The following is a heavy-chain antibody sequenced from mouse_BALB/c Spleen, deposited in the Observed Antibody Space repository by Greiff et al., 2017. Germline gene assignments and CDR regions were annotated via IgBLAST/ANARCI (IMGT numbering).Heavy chain of an antibody. J-gene: IGHJ3*01. CDR1: GFTFSDYY. D-gene: IGHD2-4*01. V-gene: IGHV5-4*02. CDR2: ISDGGSYT. CDR3: ARRDYPAY. Sequence: EVKLMESGGGLVKPGGSLKLSCAASGFTFSDYYMYWVRQTPEKRLEWVATISDGGSYTYYPDSVKGRFTISRDNAKNNLYLQMSSLKSEDTAMYYCARRDYPAYWGQGTLVTVSA.